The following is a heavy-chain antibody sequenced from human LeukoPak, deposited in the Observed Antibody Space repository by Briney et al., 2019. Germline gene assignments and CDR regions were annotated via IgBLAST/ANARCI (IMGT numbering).Heavy chain of an antibody. D-gene: IGHD3-22*01. V-gene: IGHV4-34*01. J-gene: IGHJ4*02. CDR3: ARVGQDSSGYYYLDY. Sequence: SETLSLTCAVYGGSFSGYYWSWIRQPPGKGLEWIGEINHSGSTNYNPSLKILVTISVDTSKNQFSLKLSSVTAADTAVYYCARVGQDSSGYYYLDYWGQGTLVTVSS. CDR2: INHSGST. CDR1: GGSFSGYY.